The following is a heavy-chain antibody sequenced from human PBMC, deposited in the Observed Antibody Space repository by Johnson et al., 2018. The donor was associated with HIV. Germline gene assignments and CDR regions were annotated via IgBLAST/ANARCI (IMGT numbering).Heavy chain of an antibody. CDR3: ARERDTDMAGDAFDI. D-gene: IGHD5-18*01. CDR1: GFTFHDYD. V-gene: IGHV3-9*01. CDR2: ISWNSATK. Sequence: VQLVESGGGLVQPGRSLRLSCAASGFTFHDYDIHWVRQAPGKGLEWVSGISWNSATKDYADSVKGRFTISRDNAKNSLYLQMNSLRAEDTAVYYCARERDTDMAGDAFDIWGQGTMVTVSS. J-gene: IGHJ3*02.